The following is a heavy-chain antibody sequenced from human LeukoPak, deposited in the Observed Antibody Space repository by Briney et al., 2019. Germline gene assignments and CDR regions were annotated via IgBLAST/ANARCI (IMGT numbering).Heavy chain of an antibody. Sequence: SETLSLTCAVYGGSFSGYYWTWIRQPPGKGLEWIGEINHSGGTNYNPSLKSRVTISVDTSKNQFSLKLSSVTAADTAVYYCARGHPLLDYWGQGTLVTVSS. J-gene: IGHJ4*02. V-gene: IGHV4-34*01. CDR1: GGSFSGYY. D-gene: IGHD2-21*02. CDR3: ARGHPLLDY. CDR2: INHSGGT.